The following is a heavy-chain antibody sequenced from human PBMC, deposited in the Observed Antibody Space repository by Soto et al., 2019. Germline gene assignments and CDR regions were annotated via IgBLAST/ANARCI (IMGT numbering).Heavy chain of an antibody. CDR3: AHRLPVAVAGPLFDY. V-gene: IGHV2-5*02. CDR1: GFSLSTNGVG. CDR2: IYWDDDK. J-gene: IGHJ4*02. D-gene: IGHD6-19*01. Sequence: QITLKESGPTLVNPTQTLTLTCTFSGFSLSTNGVGVGWIRQPPGKALEWLALIYWDDDKRYSPSLRSRLTTTTATSKNQVVLTMANMDPMDTAVYYCAHRLPVAVAGPLFDYWGQGTLVIVSS.